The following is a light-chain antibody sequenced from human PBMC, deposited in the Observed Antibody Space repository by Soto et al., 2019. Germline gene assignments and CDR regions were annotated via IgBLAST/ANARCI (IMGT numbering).Light chain of an antibody. CDR3: QQDGSSPPYT. CDR2: GAS. Sequence: EIVLTQSPGTLSLSPGERATLSCRASQSVSSSYLAWYQQKPGQAPRLLIYGASSRATGIPDRFSGSGSGTAFTLTISRLEPEDFAVYYCQQDGSSPPYTFGQGTKLEIQ. J-gene: IGKJ2*01. CDR1: QSVSSSY. V-gene: IGKV3-20*01.